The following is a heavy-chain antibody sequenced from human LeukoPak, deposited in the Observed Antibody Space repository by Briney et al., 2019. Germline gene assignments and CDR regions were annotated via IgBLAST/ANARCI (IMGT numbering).Heavy chain of an antibody. V-gene: IGHV3-7*01. CDR2: IKQDGNEK. D-gene: IGHD3-16*01. J-gene: IGHJ4*02. Sequence: GGSLRLSCAASRFIFSNYWMTWVRQAPGKGLECLANIKQDGNEKYYADSVKGRFTISRDNAKNSVYLQMNSLRAEDTAVYYCLGGVATEYWGRGTLVTVSS. CDR3: LGGVATEY. CDR1: RFIFSNYW.